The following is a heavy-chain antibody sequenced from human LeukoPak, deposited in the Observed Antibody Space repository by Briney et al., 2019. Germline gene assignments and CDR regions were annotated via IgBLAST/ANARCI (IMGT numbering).Heavy chain of an antibody. V-gene: IGHV3-74*01. J-gene: IGHJ6*04. CDR1: GFTFSSYW. CDR2: INSDGSST. Sequence: QTGGSLRLSCAAWGFTFSSYWMHWVRQAPGKGLVWVSRINSDGSSTNYADSVKGRFTISRDNAKNTLYLQMNSLRAEDTAIYYCARDRAADRDGMDVWGKGTTVTVSS. CDR3: ARDRAADRDGMDV.